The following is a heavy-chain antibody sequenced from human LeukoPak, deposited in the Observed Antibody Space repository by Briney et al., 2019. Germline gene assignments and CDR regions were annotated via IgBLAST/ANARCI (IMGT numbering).Heavy chain of an antibody. V-gene: IGHV4-31*03. D-gene: IGHD3-16*02. Sequence: SETLSLTCTVSGGSISSGGYYWTWIRQHPGKGLEWIGYIYYSGTYYNPSLKSRVSISEDTSKSQFSLKLTSVTAADTAVYYCARHIGGGIEDMDVWGKGTKVIVSS. J-gene: IGHJ6*03. CDR2: IYYSGT. CDR1: GGSISSGGYY. CDR3: ARHIGGGIEDMDV.